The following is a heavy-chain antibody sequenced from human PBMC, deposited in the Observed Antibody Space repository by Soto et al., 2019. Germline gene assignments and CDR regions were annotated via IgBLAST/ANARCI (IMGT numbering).Heavy chain of an antibody. J-gene: IGHJ4*02. V-gene: IGHV4-34*01. CDR2: ISHSGST. CDR1: GGSFSGYY. Sequence: SETLSLTCAVYGGSFSGYYWSWIRQPPGKGLEWIGEISHSGSTNYNPSLKSRVTISRDDAKNSLYLQMNSLRAEDTAVYYCARDLVNSGWPYYFDYWGQGTLVTVSS. D-gene: IGHD6-19*01. CDR3: ARDLVNSGWPYYFDY.